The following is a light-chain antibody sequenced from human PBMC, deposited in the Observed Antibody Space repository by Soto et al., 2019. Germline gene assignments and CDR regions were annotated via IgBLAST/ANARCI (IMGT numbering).Light chain of an antibody. CDR3: QQHNDWPPIT. CDR2: GAS. Sequence: EIGLTQSPGTLSLSPGERATLSCRASQSVSSNLAWYQQKPGQAPRLLIYGASTRAAGIPARFSGSGSGTEFTLTITNLQSEDFAVYYCQQHNDWPPITFGQGTRLEVK. CDR1: QSVSSN. J-gene: IGKJ5*01. V-gene: IGKV3-15*01.